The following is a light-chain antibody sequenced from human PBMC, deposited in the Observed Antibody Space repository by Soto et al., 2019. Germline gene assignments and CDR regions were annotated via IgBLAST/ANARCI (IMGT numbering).Light chain of an antibody. J-gene: IGKJ4*01. Sequence: EIVLTQSPDTLSLSPGERATLSCRASQSVRSNYLAWYQQKPGQAHRFLIYDASSRATGIPDRFSGSGSGTDFTLTISRLEPEDFAVYYCQQYGSTPLTFGGGTKVDIK. V-gene: IGKV3-20*01. CDR1: QSVRSNY. CDR3: QQYGSTPLT. CDR2: DAS.